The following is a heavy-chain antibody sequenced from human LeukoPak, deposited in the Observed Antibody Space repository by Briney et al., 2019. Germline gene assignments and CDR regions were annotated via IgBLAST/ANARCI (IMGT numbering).Heavy chain of an antibody. V-gene: IGHV1-69*04. J-gene: IGHJ6*02. CDR2: IIPILGIA. D-gene: IGHD4-23*01. CDR1: GGTFSSYA. CDR3: ARFTGNSPYYYYGMDV. Sequence: SVKVSCKASGGTFSSYAISWVRQAPGQGLEWMGRIIPILGIANYAQKFQGRVTITADKSTSTAYMELSSLRSEDTAVYYCARFTGNSPYYYYGMDVWGQGTTVTVSS.